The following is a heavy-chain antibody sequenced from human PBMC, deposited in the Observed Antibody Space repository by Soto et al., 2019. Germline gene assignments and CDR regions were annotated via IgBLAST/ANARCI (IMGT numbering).Heavy chain of an antibody. D-gene: IGHD4-17*01. J-gene: IGHJ3*02. CDR1: GFIFSSYA. CDR2: ISGSGGIR. Sequence: EVQLLESGGGLVQPGGSLRLSCAASGFIFSSYAMSWVRQAPGKGLEWVSLISGSGGIRHYADSVKGRFTISRDNSKNTMYLQINSLTAEDSAVYYCANVVGYGGIRDDAFDIWGQGTMVTVSS. CDR3: ANVVGYGGIRDDAFDI. V-gene: IGHV3-23*01.